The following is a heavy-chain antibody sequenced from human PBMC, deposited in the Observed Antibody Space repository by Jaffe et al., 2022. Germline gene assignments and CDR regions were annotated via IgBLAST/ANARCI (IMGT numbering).Heavy chain of an antibody. CDR3: AKDKSRRYYYYYYMDV. J-gene: IGHJ6*03. Sequence: EVQLVESGGVVVQPGGSLRLSCAASGFTFDDYAMHWVRQAPGKGLEWVSLISWDGGSTYYADSVKGRFTISRDNSKNSLYLQMNSLRAEDTALYYCAKDKSRRYYYYYYMDVWGKGTTVTVSS. CDR1: GFTFDDYA. V-gene: IGHV3-43D*04. CDR2: ISWDGGST.